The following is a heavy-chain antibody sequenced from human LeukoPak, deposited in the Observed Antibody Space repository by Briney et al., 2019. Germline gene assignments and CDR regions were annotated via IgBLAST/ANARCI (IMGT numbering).Heavy chain of an antibody. CDR2: ISAYNGNT. D-gene: IGHD3-22*01. J-gene: IGHJ4*02. CDR1: GYTFTSYG. Sequence: ASVKVSCKASGYTFTSYGISWVRQAPGQGLEWMGWISAYNGNTNYAQKLQGRVTMTTDTSTSTAYMELRSLRSDYTAVYHCARALGGYDSSGYYVWGQGTLVTVSS. CDR3: ARALGGYDSSGYYV. V-gene: IGHV1-18*01.